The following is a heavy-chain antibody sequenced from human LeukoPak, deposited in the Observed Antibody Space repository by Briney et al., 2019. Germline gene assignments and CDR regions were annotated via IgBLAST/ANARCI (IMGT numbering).Heavy chain of an antibody. CDR2: ISAYSGQT. CDR1: VYTFSIYG. Sequence: ASVTVSCKASVYTFSIYGTTWVRQAPRQGLEWMGWISAYSGQTKFAQKFQGRVTLTTDTSTSTAHMELRSLRSDDTAVDYCAREYSSSWDNWFDPWGQGTLVTVSS. V-gene: IGHV1-18*01. D-gene: IGHD6-13*01. J-gene: IGHJ5*02. CDR3: AREYSSSWDNWFDP.